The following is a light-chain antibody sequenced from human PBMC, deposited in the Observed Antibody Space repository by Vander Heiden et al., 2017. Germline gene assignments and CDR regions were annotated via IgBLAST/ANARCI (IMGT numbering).Light chain of an antibody. CDR1: QCISSY. V-gene: IGKV1-39*01. Sequence: IQMTQPPSSLSASVGDRVTITCRASQCISSYLNWYQQKPGKAPKLLVYNASSLHSGVPSRFSGIGSGTHFTLTISSLHPDDFSTYSCQQSNSTPHTFGQGTKLEI. J-gene: IGKJ2*01. CDR3: QQSNSTPHT. CDR2: NAS.